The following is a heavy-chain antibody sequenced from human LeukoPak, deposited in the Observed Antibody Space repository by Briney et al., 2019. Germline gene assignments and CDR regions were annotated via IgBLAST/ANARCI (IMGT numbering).Heavy chain of an antibody. CDR1: GFTFSSYE. D-gene: IGHD6-13*01. J-gene: IGHJ5*02. CDR2: ISSSGSTI. V-gene: IGHV3-48*03. CDR3: ARRRIAAAGTLFDP. Sequence: GGSLRLSCAASGFTFSSYEMNWVRQAPGKGLEWVSYISSSGSTIYYADSVKGRFTISRDNAKNTLYLQMNSLRAEDTAVYYCARRRIAAAGTLFDPWGQGTLVTVSS.